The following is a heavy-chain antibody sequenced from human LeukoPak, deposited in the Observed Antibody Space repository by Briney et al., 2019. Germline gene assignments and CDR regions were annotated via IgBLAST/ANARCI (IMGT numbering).Heavy chain of an antibody. CDR3: ASATLFSTTGTTFGFDP. J-gene: IGHJ5*02. CDR1: GYTFTGYY. V-gene: IGHV1-2*02. D-gene: IGHD4-17*01. Sequence: SVKVSCKASGYTFTGYYMHWVRQAPGQGVEWMGWINPNSGGTNYAQKFQGRVTMTRDTSISTAYMELSRLRSDDTAVYYCASATLFSTTGTTFGFDPWGQGTLVTVSS. CDR2: INPNSGGT.